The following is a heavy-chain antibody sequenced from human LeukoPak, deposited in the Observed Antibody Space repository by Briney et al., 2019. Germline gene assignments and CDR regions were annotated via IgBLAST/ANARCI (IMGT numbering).Heavy chain of an antibody. CDR3: ARDKGMVTATLPDY. D-gene: IGHD2-21*02. CDR1: GYTFTSYG. Sequence: ASVKVSCKASGYTFTSYGISWVRQAPGQGLEWMGWISAYNGNTSYAQKLQGRVTMTTDTSTSTAYMELRSLRSDDTAVYYCARDKGMVTATLPDYWGQGTLVTVSS. V-gene: IGHV1-18*01. CDR2: ISAYNGNT. J-gene: IGHJ4*02.